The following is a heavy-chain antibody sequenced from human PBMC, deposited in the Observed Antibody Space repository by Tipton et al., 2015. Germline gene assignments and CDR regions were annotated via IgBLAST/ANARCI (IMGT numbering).Heavy chain of an antibody. Sequence: TLSLTCTVSGGSISSSSYYWDWIRQPPGKGLEWIGTIYYSGSTYYNPSLKSRVTISVDTSKNQFSLKLSSVTAADTAVYYCARGDYYGLCDFWGQGTLVTVSS. D-gene: IGHD3-10*01. CDR1: GGSISSSSYY. CDR3: ARGDYYGLCDF. CDR2: IYYSGST. J-gene: IGHJ4*02. V-gene: IGHV4-39*07.